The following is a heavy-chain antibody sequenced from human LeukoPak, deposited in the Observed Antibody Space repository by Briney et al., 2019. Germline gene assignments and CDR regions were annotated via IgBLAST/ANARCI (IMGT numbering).Heavy chain of an antibody. CDR2: INAGNGNT. D-gene: IGHD3-3*01. CDR1: GYTFISYV. V-gene: IGHV1-3*01. CDR3: ARVGDRVKYFDN. J-gene: IGHJ4*02. Sequence: ASVKVSCKASGYTFISYVMHWVRQAPGQRLEWMGWINAGNGNTKYSQKFQGRVTITRDTSASTAYKELSSLRSEDTAVYYCARVGDRVKYFDNWGQGTLVTVSS.